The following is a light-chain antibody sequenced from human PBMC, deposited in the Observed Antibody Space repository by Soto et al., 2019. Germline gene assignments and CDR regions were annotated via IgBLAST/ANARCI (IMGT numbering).Light chain of an antibody. Sequence: QSVLTQPASVSGSLGQSIAISCTGSSSDVGIYNYVSWYQQHPGKVPKLIIYEVSNRPSGVSNRFSGSKSGNTASLTISGLQAEEEADYYCSSYTTSSTRVFGPGTKVTVL. CDR1: SSDVGIYNY. J-gene: IGLJ1*01. V-gene: IGLV2-14*01. CDR2: EVS. CDR3: SSYTTSSTRV.